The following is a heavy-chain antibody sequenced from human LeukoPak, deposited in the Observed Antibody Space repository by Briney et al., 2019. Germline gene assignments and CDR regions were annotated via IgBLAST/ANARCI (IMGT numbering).Heavy chain of an antibody. CDR3: ARGIAVAGTIPYY. J-gene: IGHJ4*02. D-gene: IGHD6-19*01. V-gene: IGHV3-21*01. CDR2: ISSSSSYI. Sequence: PGGSLRLSCAASGFTFSSYSMNWVRQAPGKGLEWVSSISSSSSYIYYADSVKGRFTISRDNAKNSLYLQMNSLRAEDTAVYYCARGIAVAGTIPYYWGQGTLVTVSS. CDR1: GFTFSSYS.